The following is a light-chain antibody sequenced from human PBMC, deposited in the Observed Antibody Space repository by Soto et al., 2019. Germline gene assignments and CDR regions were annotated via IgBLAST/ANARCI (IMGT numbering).Light chain of an antibody. CDR1: TSNITGNT. Sequence: QSALTQPPSLSGTPGQRVTISCSGSTSNITGNTVHWYQHLPETAPKLLIYIDDQRPSGVPDRLSGSTSGTSASLAISGLQSEDEADYYCATWDDSLNAAVFGGGTQLTVL. J-gene: IGLJ7*01. V-gene: IGLV1-44*01. CDR3: ATWDDSLNAAV. CDR2: IDD.